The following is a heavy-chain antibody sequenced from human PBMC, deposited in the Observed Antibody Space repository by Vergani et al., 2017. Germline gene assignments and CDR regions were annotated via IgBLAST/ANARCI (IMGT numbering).Heavy chain of an antibody. CDR2: ISYDGSNK. CDR3: ANDASSSSPRGADY. CDR1: GFTFSNYG. D-gene: IGHD6-6*01. V-gene: IGHV3-30*18. Sequence: QVQLVESGGGVVQPGRSLRLSCAASGFTFSNYGMHWVRQAPGKGLEWVAVISYDGSNKYYADSVKGRFTISRDNSKNTLYLQMNSLRAEDTAVYYCANDASSSSPRGADYWGQGTLVTVSS. J-gene: IGHJ4*02.